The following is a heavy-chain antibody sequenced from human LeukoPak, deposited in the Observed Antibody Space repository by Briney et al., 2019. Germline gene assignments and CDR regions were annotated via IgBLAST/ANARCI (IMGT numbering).Heavy chain of an antibody. Sequence: ETLSLTCSVSGGSISTYYWSWIRRPPGKGLEWIGNIYYSGSTNYNPSLKSRVTISVDTSKNQFSLKLSSVTAADTAVYYCARANYFDFWGQGTLVTVSS. J-gene: IGHJ4*02. V-gene: IGHV4-59*01. CDR3: ARANYFDF. CDR2: IYYSGST. CDR1: GGSISTYY.